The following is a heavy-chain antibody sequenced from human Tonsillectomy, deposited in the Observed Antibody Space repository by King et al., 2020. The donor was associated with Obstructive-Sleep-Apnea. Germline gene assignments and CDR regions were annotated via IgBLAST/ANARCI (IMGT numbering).Heavy chain of an antibody. CDR2: INHSGST. V-gene: IGHV4-34*01. CDR1: GGSFSGYY. D-gene: IGHD3-22*01. J-gene: IGHJ6*02. Sequence: VQLQQWGAGLLKPSETLSLTCAVYGGSFSGYYWSWIRQPPVKGLEWIGEINHSGSTNYNPSLMSRGTISVDTSKNQFSLKLSSVTSADTAGYYCARGHYDRSGRPGDYYYYYGMDVWGQGTTVTVSS. CDR3: ARGHYDRSGRPGDYYYYYGMDV.